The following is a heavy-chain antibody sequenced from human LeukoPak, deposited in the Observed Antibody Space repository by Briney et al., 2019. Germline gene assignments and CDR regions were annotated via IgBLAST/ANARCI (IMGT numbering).Heavy chain of an antibody. CDR1: GYSISSGYY. CDR2: IYHSGST. Sequence: SETLSLTCAVSGYSISSGYYWGWIRQPPGKGLEWIGSIYHSGSTYYNPSLKSRVTISVDTSKNQFSLKLSSVTAADTAVYYCARAPHYYYMDVWGKGTTVTVSS. V-gene: IGHV4-38-2*01. J-gene: IGHJ6*03. CDR3: ARAPHYYYMDV.